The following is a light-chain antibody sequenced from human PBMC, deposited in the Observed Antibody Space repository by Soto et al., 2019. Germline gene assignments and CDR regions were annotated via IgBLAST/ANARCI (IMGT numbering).Light chain of an antibody. J-gene: IGKJ1*01. V-gene: IGKV1-6*01. CDR2: GAA. CDR3: LQDYTYPWT. Sequence: IQLTQSPSTLSASIGDRVNITCRASQSISSGLAWYQQRPGKAPKVLIYGAANLQSGLPSRFSGSASGTDFTLTISSRQPEDFATYYCLQDYTYPWTFGQGTKVDIK. CDR1: QSISSG.